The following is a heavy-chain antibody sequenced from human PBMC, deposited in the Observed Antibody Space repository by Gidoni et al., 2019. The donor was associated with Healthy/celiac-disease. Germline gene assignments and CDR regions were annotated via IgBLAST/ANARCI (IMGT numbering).Heavy chain of an antibody. J-gene: IGHJ6*02. V-gene: IGHV1-69*01. D-gene: IGHD2-2*01. Sequence: QVQLVQSGAEVKKPGSSVKVSCKASGGTFSSYAISWVRQAPGQGLEWMGGIIPIFGTANYAQKFQGRVTITADESTSTAYMELSSLRSEDTAVYYCARRRYCSSTSCYDYYYGMDVWGQGTTVTVSS. CDR1: GGTFSSYA. CDR3: ARRRYCSSTSCYDYYYGMDV. CDR2: IIPIFGTA.